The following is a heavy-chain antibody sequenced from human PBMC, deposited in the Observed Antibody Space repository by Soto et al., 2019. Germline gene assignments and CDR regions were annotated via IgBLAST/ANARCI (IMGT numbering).Heavy chain of an antibody. CDR2: ISYGGSNK. CDR1: GFTFSSYG. V-gene: IGHV3-30*18. CDR3: AKITVQLWLDY. D-gene: IGHD5-18*01. Sequence: GGSLRLSCAASGFTFSSYGMHWVRQAPGKGLEWVAVISYGGSNKYYADSVKGRFTSSKDNSKNTLYLQVNSQRAEDSAVYYGAKITVQLWLDYWGQGTLVTVSS. J-gene: IGHJ4*02.